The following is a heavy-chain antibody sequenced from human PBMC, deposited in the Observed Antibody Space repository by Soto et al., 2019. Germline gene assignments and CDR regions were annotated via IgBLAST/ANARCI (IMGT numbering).Heavy chain of an antibody. CDR3: ARGGRWLFDY. Sequence: QVQLEESGPGLVKPSGTLSLTCAVSGGSISTDNWLSWVRQPPGKGLEWVGEIHHSGSTNYNPSLKSRLTISIDKSKDQFSLDVRSVTAADTAIYYCARGGRWLFDYWGQGTLVTVSS. J-gene: IGHJ4*02. V-gene: IGHV4-4*02. CDR2: IHHSGST. CDR1: GGSISTDNW. D-gene: IGHD5-12*01.